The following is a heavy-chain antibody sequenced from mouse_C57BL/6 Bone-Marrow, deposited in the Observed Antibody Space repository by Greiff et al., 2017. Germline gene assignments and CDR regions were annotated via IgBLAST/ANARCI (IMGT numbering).Heavy chain of an antibody. CDR2: MYPGDGDT. J-gene: IGHJ2*01. Sequence: QVQLQQSGAELVKPGASVKISCKASGYAFSSYWLHWVKQRPGTGLEWIGQMYPGDGDTNYNGKSKGKATLTADNSSSTACMQLSGLTSEDSAVYFCGRARHYDYDVGYLDYWGQGTTLTVSS. CDR3: GRARHYDYDVGYLDY. CDR1: GYAFSSYW. V-gene: IGHV1-80*01. D-gene: IGHD2-4*01.